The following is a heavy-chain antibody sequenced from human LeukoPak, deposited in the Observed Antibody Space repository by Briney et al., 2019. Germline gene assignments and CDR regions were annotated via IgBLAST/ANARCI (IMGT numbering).Heavy chain of an antibody. D-gene: IGHD2-21*02. V-gene: IGHV1-18*01. CDR3: ARFSLVYCGGDCYSYAFDI. CDR1: GYTFTSYG. J-gene: IGHJ3*02. CDR2: ISAYNGNT. Sequence: ASVKVSCKASGYTFTSYGISWVRQAPGQGLEWMGWISAYNGNTNYAQKLQGRVTMTTDTSTSTAYMELRSLRSDDTAVYYCARFSLVYCGGDCYSYAFDIWGQGTMVTVSS.